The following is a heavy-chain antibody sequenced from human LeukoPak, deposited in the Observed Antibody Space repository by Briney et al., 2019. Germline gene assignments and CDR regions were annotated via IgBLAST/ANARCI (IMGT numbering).Heavy chain of an antibody. Sequence: SETLSLTCTVSGGSISSSSYYWGWIRQPPGKGLEWIGSIYYSGSTYYNPSLKSRVTISVDTSKNQFSLKLSSVTAADTAVYYCARDQKGLKDMDVWGKGTTVTVSS. J-gene: IGHJ6*03. CDR2: IYYSGST. CDR1: GGSISSSSYY. CDR3: ARDQKGLKDMDV. V-gene: IGHV4-39*02.